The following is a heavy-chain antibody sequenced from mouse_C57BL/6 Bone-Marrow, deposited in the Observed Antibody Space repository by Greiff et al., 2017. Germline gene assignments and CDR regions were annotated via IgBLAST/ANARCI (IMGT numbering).Heavy chain of an antibody. V-gene: IGHV8-8*01. CDR2: IWWDDDK. Sequence: QVTLKVCGPGILQPSQTLSLTCSFSGFSLSTFGMGVGWIRQPSGKGLEWLAPIWWDDDKYYNPSLKRRLPISKDTSKNQVFLKLANVDTADTATYYCARMRLRFFDYWGQGTTLTVSS. J-gene: IGHJ2*01. D-gene: IGHD1-1*01. CDR1: GFSLSTFGMG. CDR3: ARMRLRFFDY.